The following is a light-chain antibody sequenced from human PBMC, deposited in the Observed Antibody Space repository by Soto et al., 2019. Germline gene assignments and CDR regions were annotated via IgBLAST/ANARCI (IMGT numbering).Light chain of an antibody. Sequence: EVVLTQSPGTLSLSPGERATLSCRASQSISNTYLAWYQQKPGHPPRLLISAASTRATGIPDRFSGSGSGTDFTLTISRLEPEDFAVYYCHLYGSSPRTFGQGTKLEIQ. CDR3: HLYGSSPRT. CDR2: AAS. J-gene: IGKJ2*02. V-gene: IGKV3-20*01. CDR1: QSISNTY.